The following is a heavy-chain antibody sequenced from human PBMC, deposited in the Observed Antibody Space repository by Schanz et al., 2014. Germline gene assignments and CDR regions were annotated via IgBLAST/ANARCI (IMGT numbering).Heavy chain of an antibody. V-gene: IGHV3-23*04. CDR2: TTGSGTTT. J-gene: IGHJ4*02. D-gene: IGHD2-15*01. CDR3: TNEPEVVPGGIFDH. Sequence: EVRLVESGGGLVQPGGSLRLSCAASGFTFTAYAMSWVRQAPGEGLQWVSGTTGSGTTTYYADSVKGRFTISRDIPNNTLYLQMSSLRAEDTAVYYCTNEPEVVPGGIFDHWGQGALVTVSS. CDR1: GFTFTAYA.